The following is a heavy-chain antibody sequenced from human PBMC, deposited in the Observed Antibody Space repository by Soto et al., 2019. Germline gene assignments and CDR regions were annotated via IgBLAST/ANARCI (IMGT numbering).Heavy chain of an antibody. D-gene: IGHD2-15*01. CDR2: ISSSSSYI. V-gene: IGHV3-21*01. CDR1: GFTFSSYS. J-gene: IGHJ6*02. CDR3: ATERLRDIVVVVAAYGMDV. Sequence: VGSLRLSCAASGFTFSSYSMNWVRQAPGKGLEWVSSISSSSSYIYYADSVKGRFTISRDNAKNSLYLQMNSLRAEDTAVYYCATERLRDIVVVVAAYGMDVWGQGTTVTVSS.